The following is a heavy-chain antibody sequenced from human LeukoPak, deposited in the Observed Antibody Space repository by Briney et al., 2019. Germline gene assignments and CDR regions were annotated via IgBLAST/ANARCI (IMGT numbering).Heavy chain of an antibody. V-gene: IGHV3-48*02. CDR2: TSSSSSTI. J-gene: IGHJ2*01. Sequence: GGSLRLSCAASGFTFSSYSMDWVRQAPGKGLEWVSYTSSSSSTIKYADSVRGRFTISRDNAENSLYLQMNSLRDEDTAVYYCARARGTGWYFDLWGRGTLVTVSS. CDR1: GFTFSSYS. CDR3: ARARGTGWYFDL. D-gene: IGHD2-15*01.